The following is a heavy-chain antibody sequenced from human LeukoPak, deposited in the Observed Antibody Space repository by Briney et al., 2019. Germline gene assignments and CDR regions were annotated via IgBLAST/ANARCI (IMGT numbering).Heavy chain of an antibody. V-gene: IGHV1-18*01. CDR1: GYIFTSYG. J-gene: IGHJ3*02. CDR3: ARGRRRLQPFDI. D-gene: IGHD5-12*01. CDR2: ISAYNGYT. Sequence: GASVKVSCKASGYIFTSYGISWVRQAPGQGLEWMGWISAYNGYTYYAQKLQGRVTMITDTSTSTAYMELRSLMSDDTAVYFCARGRRRLQPFDIWGQGTMVTVSS.